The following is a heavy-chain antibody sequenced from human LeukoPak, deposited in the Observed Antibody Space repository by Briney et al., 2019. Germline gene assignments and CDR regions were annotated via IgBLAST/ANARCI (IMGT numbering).Heavy chain of an antibody. J-gene: IGHJ6*02. CDR2: ISPSNISS. V-gene: IGHV3-23*01. CDR3: ARDRIAAAGTKYYYYGMDV. Sequence: GGSLRLSCAASGFTFSNYAISWVRQAPGKGLEWVSSISPSNISSYYADSVRGRFTISRDNSKNTLYLQMNSLRAEDTAVYYCARDRIAAAGTKYYYYGMDVWGQGTTVTVSS. CDR1: GFTFSNYA. D-gene: IGHD6-13*01.